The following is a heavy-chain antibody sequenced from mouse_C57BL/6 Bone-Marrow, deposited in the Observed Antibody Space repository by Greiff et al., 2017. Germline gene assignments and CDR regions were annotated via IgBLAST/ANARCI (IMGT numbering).Heavy chain of an antibody. CDR1: GYTFTSYW. CDR3: ARWGYYGSSLAWFAY. Sequence: QVQLQQPGAELVKPGASVKLSCKASGYTFTSYWMQWVKQRPGQGLEWIGELDPSDSYTNYNQKFKGKATLTVDTSSSTAYMQLSSLTSEDSAVYYCARWGYYGSSLAWFAYWGQGTLVTVSA. V-gene: IGHV1-50*01. CDR2: LDPSDSYT. J-gene: IGHJ3*01. D-gene: IGHD1-1*01.